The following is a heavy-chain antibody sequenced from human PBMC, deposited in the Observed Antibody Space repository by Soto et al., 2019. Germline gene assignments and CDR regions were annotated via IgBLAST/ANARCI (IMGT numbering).Heavy chain of an antibody. CDR2: ISGSGSSV. Sequence: GGSLRLSCAASGFTFSHYVLSWVRQAPGRGLEWVSSISGSGSSVYLADSVRGRFTMSRDLSRNTVSLQMTRLRAEDTAIYYCAKVRASYLSASYFYYGLDVWGQGNTVTVSS. CDR3: AKVRASYLSASYFYYGLDV. CDR1: GFTFSHYV. J-gene: IGHJ6*02. D-gene: IGHD3-10*01. V-gene: IGHV3-23*01.